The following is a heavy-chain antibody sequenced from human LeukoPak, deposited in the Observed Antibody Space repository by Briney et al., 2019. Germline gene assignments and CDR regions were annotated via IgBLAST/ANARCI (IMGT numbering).Heavy chain of an antibody. CDR2: ISSSGSTI. Sequence: PGGSLRLSCAASGFTFSSYEMNWVRQAPGKGLEWVSYISSSGSTIYYADSVKGRFTISRDNSKNTLYLQMSSLRAEDTAVYYCVKADYYDTSNHYYRYFQYWGQGTLVTVSS. J-gene: IGHJ1*01. V-gene: IGHV3-48*03. D-gene: IGHD3-22*01. CDR1: GFTFSSYE. CDR3: VKADYYDTSNHYYRYFQY.